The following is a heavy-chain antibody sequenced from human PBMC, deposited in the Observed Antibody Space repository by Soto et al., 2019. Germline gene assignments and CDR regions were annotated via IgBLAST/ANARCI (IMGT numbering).Heavy chain of an antibody. Sequence: SETLSLTCAVSGASISSGAYYWSWIRQPPGKGPEWIGYIYYSGSTNYNPSLKSRVTISVDTSKNQFSLKLSSVTAADTAVYYCARHLGYDSSGYYRNWFDSWGQGTLVTVSS. D-gene: IGHD3-22*01. J-gene: IGHJ5*01. CDR1: GASISSGAYY. V-gene: IGHV4-61*08. CDR3: ARHLGYDSSGYYRNWFDS. CDR2: IYYSGST.